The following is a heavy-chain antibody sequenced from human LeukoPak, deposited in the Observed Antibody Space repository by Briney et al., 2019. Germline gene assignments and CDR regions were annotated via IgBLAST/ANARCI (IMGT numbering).Heavy chain of an antibody. CDR1: GFTFSNAW. J-gene: IGHJ4*02. V-gene: IGHV3-23*01. D-gene: IGHD2-2*01. CDR2: ISGSGGST. CDR3: AKAGRSIGYQYYFDY. Sequence: PGGSLRLSCAASGFTFSNAWMSLVRQAPGKGLEWVFAISGSGGSTYYADSVKGRFTISRDNSKNTLYLQMNSLRAEDTAVYYCAKAGRSIGYQYYFDYWGQGTLVTVSS.